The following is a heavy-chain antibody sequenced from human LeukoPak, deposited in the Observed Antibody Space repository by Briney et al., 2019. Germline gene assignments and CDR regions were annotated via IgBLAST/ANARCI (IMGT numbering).Heavy chain of an antibody. CDR2: INPSGGST. J-gene: IGHJ4*02. V-gene: IGHV1-46*01. CDR1: GYTFTSYY. Sequence: ASVKVSCKASGYTFTSYYMHWVRQAPGQGLEWMGIINPSGGSTSYAQKFQGRVTMTRDTSTSTVYMELSSLRSEDTAVYYCARELYYYDSSGYPSAGHLVDYWGQGTLVTVSS. D-gene: IGHD3-22*01. CDR3: ARELYYYDSSGYPSAGHLVDY.